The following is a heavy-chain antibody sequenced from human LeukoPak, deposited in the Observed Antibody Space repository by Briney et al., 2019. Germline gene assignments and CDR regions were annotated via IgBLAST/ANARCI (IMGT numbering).Heavy chain of an antibody. CDR1: GGTFISYA. D-gene: IGHD6-19*01. CDR2: IIPIFGTA. V-gene: IGHV1-69*13. Sequence: SVKVSCKASGGTFISYAISWVRQAPGQGLEWMGGIIPIFGTANYAQKFQGRVTITADESTSTAYMELSSLRSEDTAVYYCARGTPQYSSGWSYFDYWGQGTLVTVSS. J-gene: IGHJ4*02. CDR3: ARGTPQYSSGWSYFDY.